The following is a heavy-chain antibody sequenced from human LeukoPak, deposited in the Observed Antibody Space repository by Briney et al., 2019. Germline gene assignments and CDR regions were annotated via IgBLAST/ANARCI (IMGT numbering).Heavy chain of an antibody. J-gene: IGHJ6*02. CDR1: GYTFTSYG. CDR2: ISAYNGNT. CDR3: AGVYKYGMDV. V-gene: IGHV1-18*01. Sequence: EASVKVSCKASGYTFTSYGISWVRQAPGQGLEWMGWISAYNGNTNYAQKLQGRVTMTTDTSTSTAYMELSSLRSEDTAVYYCAGVYKYGMDVWGQGTTVIVSS.